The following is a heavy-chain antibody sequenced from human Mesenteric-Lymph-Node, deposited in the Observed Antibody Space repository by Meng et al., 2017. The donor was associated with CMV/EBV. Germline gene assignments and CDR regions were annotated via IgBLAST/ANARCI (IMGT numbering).Heavy chain of an antibody. Sequence: WAASGLTFSSYAMSWVRQAPGRGLEWVSAISGSGGSTYYADSVKGRFTISRDNSKNTLYLQMNSLRAEDTAVYYCATLGLEWEPQLDYWGQGTLVTVSS. CDR3: ATLGLEWEPQLDY. CDR1: GLTFSSYA. D-gene: IGHD1-26*01. J-gene: IGHJ4*02. CDR2: ISGSGGST. V-gene: IGHV3-23*01.